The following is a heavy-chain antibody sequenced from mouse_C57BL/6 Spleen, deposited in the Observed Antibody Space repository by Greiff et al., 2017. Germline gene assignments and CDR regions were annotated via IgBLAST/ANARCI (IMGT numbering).Heavy chain of an antibody. CDR1: GYTFTDYE. V-gene: IGHV1-15*01. CDR2: IDPETGGT. D-gene: IGHD1-1*01. J-gene: IGHJ2*01. Sequence: VQLQQPGAELVRPGASVTLSCKASGYTFTDYEMHWVKQTPVHGLEWIGAIDPETGGTAYNQKFKGKAILTADKSSSTAYMELRSLTSEDSAVYYCTGRRITTVVATYYFDYWGQGTTLTVSS. CDR3: TGRRITTVVATYYFDY.